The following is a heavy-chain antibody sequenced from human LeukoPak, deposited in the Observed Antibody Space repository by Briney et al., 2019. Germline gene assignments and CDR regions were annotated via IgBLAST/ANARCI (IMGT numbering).Heavy chain of an antibody. V-gene: IGHV1-69*06. CDR3: ARGLGYCSSTSCYDDYYFDY. CDR2: IIPIFGTA. J-gene: IGHJ4*02. CDR1: GGTFSSYA. D-gene: IGHD2-2*01. Sequence: SVKVSCKASGGTFSSYAISWVRQAPGQGLEWMGGIIPIFGTANYAQKFQGRVTITADKSTSTAYMELSSLRSEDTAVYYCARGLGYCSSTSCYDDYYFDYWGQGTLVTVSS.